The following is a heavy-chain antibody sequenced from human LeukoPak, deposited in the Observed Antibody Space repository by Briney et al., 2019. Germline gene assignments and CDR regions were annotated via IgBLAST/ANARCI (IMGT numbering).Heavy chain of an antibody. CDR1: GGSISSSSYY. CDR3: ARLNYGSGSYLVHFDY. V-gene: IGHV4-39*01. Sequence: SETLSLICTVSGGSISSSSYYWGWIRQPPGKGLEWIGSIYYSGSTYYNPSLKSRVTISVDTSKNQFSLKLSSVTAADTAVYYCARLNYGSGSYLVHFDYWGQGTLVTVSS. D-gene: IGHD3-10*01. J-gene: IGHJ4*02. CDR2: IYYSGST.